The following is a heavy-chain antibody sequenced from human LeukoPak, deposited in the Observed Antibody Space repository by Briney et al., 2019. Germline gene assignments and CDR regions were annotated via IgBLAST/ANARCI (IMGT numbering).Heavy chain of an antibody. Sequence: GGSLRLSCVASGFPFSSYWMTWARQAPGKGLEWVANIKQDGSKKSYADSVKGRFTISRDNAKNSLYLQMNSLRAEDTAIYYCTRVGYIDEGIDYWGQGTLVTVSS. J-gene: IGHJ4*02. CDR1: GFPFSSYW. D-gene: IGHD5-24*01. V-gene: IGHV3-7*04. CDR3: TRVGYIDEGIDY. CDR2: IKQDGSKK.